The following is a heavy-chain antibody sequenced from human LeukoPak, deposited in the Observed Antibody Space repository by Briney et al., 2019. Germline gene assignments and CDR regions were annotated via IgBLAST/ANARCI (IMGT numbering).Heavy chain of an antibody. D-gene: IGHD3-10*01. V-gene: IGHV4-34*01. CDR1: DGSFCGYY. CDR3: ARGAQTYSYKAPVDY. J-gene: IGHJ4*02. CDR2: INHSGST. Sequence: PSETLSLTCALYDGSFCGYYWSWIRQRPGKRQERFWEINHSGSTNYNPSLKSRVTISVDTSKSQFSLKLNSMAAAATAVYYCARGAQTYSYKAPVDYWGQGTLVTVSS.